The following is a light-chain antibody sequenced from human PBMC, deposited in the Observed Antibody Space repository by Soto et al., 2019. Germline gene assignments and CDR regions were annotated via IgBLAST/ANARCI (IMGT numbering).Light chain of an antibody. CDR1: SSDVGGYNY. V-gene: IGLV2-14*01. CDR3: SSYTSSSTSAV. J-gene: IGLJ2*01. CDR2: DVS. Sequence: QSALTQPASVSGSPGQSITISCTGTSSDVGGYNYVSWYQQHPGKAPKLMIYDVSNRPSGVSNRFSGSKSGNTASLTISGLQAEDEADYHCSSYTSSSTSAVFGGGTKLTVL.